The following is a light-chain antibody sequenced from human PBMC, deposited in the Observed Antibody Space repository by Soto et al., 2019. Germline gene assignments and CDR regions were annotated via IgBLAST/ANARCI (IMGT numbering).Light chain of an antibody. Sequence: DVLMTQSPLSLPVTLGQPATISCRSSQSLMYDDGDAYLNWFQQRPGQSPRRLIYMVSKRDSGVPDRFSGSGSGTDFTLKISRVEAEDVGFYYCMQGTHWPPTFGQGTNVESK. CDR1: QSLMYDDGDAY. CDR3: MQGTHWPPT. CDR2: MVS. J-gene: IGKJ1*01. V-gene: IGKV2-30*01.